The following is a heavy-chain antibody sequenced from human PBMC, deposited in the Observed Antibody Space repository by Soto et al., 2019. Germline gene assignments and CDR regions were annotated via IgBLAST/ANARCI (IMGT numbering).Heavy chain of an antibody. Sequence: QITLKEAGPTLVKPTQTLTLTCTFSGFSLSTTGEGVFWIRQPPGKAPEWLALVHWNDDKRYSPSLRPRLTIKKDTSRYHVALSSTNMDPADKDTYDDGHKRHEDTSPDYTGLNVWGKGTTAIVSS. D-gene: IGHD2-2*01. CDR3: GHKRHEDTSPDYTGLNV. V-gene: IGHV2-5*01. J-gene: IGHJ6*04. CDR2: VHWNDDK. CDR1: GFSLSTTGEG.